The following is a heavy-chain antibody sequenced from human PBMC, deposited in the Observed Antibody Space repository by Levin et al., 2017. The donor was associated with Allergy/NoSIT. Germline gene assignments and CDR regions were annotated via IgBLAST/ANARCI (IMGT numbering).Heavy chain of an antibody. V-gene: IGHV3-33*01. D-gene: IGHD3-16*01. CDR1: GFTISNYG. CDR2: ILYDGTNK. Sequence: GGSLRLSCAASGFTISNYGMHWVRQAPGKGLEWVAVILYDGTNKYYADSVKGRFTISRDISRNTLYLQMSTLRAEDTAVYYCARDPRYYDSFSFDYWGQGTLVTV. CDR3: ARDPRYYDSFSFDY. J-gene: IGHJ4*02.